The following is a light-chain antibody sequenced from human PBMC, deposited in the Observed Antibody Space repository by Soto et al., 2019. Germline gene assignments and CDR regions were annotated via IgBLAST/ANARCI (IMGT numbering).Light chain of an antibody. Sequence: EIVLTQSSGTLSWSPGERATLSSGASQSVSSSYLGWYQQKHGQAPRLLMYGASSRATGIPERFSGSGSGTDFTLTISRLETEDFAVYYCQQYGSSPRTFGQGTKVDI. V-gene: IGKV3-20*01. CDR3: QQYGSSPRT. CDR1: QSVSSSY. CDR2: GAS. J-gene: IGKJ1*01.